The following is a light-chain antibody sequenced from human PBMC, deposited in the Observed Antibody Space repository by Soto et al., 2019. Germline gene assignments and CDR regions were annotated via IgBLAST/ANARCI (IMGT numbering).Light chain of an antibody. J-gene: IGKJ2*01. V-gene: IGKV1-33*01. CDR2: GAS. CDR1: QNISRY. CDR3: EQYHALPYT. Sequence: DIEVTQSPSSLSASVGDRVTITCQASQNISRYLAWYQQKPGQAPKVLIYGASNLIRGVPSRFSASGSGTHFTFTITSLQTEDFATDYCEQYHALPYTFGQGTKVDIK.